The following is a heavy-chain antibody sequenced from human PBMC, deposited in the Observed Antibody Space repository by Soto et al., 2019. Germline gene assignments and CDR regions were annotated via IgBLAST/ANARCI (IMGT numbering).Heavy chain of an antibody. CDR1: GGSVSSNRAG. Sequence: SQTLSLTCDISGGSVSSNRAGWNWIRQTPSRGLEWLGRTYYKSKWYYTYAASVKSRITVSPDTSKNQFSLQLTSVTPEDTAVYYCARGSWDDVSGHYYMDVWDKGTTVTVSS. V-gene: IGHV6-1*01. CDR3: ARGSWDDVSGHYYMDV. D-gene: IGHD1-1*01. CDR2: TYYKSKWYY. J-gene: IGHJ6*03.